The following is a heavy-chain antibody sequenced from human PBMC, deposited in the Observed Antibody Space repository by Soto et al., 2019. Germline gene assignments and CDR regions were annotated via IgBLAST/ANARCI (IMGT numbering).Heavy chain of an antibody. V-gene: IGHV4-34*01. J-gene: IGHJ4*02. CDR1: GGSFSGYY. D-gene: IGHD5-12*01. CDR3: ARGGPVKWLRQYYFDY. Sequence: QVQLQQWGAGLLKPSETLSLTCAVYGGSFSGYYWSWIRQPPGKGLEWIGEINHSGSTNYTPSLKSRVTISVDASKNQFSLKMSSVAAADTAVYYCARGGPVKWLRQYYFDYWGQGTLVTVSS. CDR2: INHSGST.